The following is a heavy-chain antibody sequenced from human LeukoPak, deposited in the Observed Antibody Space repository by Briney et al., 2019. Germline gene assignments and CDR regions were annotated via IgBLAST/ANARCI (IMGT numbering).Heavy chain of an antibody. CDR2: INHSGST. D-gene: IGHD6-13*01. J-gene: IGHJ3*02. CDR1: GGSISSSNW. V-gene: IGHV4-4*02. Sequence: SETLSLTCTVSGGSISSSNWWSWVRQPPGKGLEWIGEINHSGSTNYNPSLKSRVTISVDTSKNQFSLKLSSVTAADTAVYYCARHGDSSSWYGRGKNAFDIWGQGTMVTVSS. CDR3: ARHGDSSSWYGRGKNAFDI.